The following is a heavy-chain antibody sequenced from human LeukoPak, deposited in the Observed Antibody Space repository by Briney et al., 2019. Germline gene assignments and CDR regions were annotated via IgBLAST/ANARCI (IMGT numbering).Heavy chain of an antibody. J-gene: IGHJ4*02. CDR3: ARGIVGATGLFDY. CDR1: GFTFSSYS. CDR2: ISSSSSYI. V-gene: IGHV3-21*01. Sequence: PGGSLRLSCAASGFTFSSYSVNWVRQAPGKGLEWVSSISSSSSYIYYADSVKGRFTISRDNAKNSLYLQMNSLRAEDTAVYYCARGIVGATGLFDYWGQGTLVTVSS. D-gene: IGHD1-26*01.